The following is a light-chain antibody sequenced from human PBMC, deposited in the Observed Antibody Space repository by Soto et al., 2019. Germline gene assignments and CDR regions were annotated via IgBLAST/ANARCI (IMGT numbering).Light chain of an antibody. V-gene: IGKV1-5*01. Sequence: DIQMNQSPSTLSASVGERVTITCRTSQRISSWLAWHQHKPEIAPKLLIYYASSLECGVPASVSGSESGTKFTLTISSLHPDDFSTYYCQHYKSYPWTFGQGTKVDIK. CDR1: QRISSW. J-gene: IGKJ1*01. CDR3: QHYKSYPWT. CDR2: YAS.